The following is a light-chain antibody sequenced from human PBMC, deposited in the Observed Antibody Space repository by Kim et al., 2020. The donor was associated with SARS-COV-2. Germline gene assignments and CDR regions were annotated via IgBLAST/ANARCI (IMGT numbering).Light chain of an antibody. CDR3: QQYHSVPFT. Sequence: DIQMTQSPSSLSASVGDRVTITCQASEDTRNYLSWYQLKPGKALKLLIHDASNLETGVPSRFSGSGSGTDFTFTINSLQPEDIATYYCQQYHSVPFTFGQGTKLEI. CDR1: EDTRNY. CDR2: DAS. J-gene: IGKJ2*01. V-gene: IGKV1-33*01.